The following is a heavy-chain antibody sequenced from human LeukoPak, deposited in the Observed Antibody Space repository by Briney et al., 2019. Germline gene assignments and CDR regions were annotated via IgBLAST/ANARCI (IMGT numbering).Heavy chain of an antibody. Sequence: GGSLRLSCAASGFTFSSYEMNWVRQAPGKGLEWVSYISSGGNTICYADSVKGRFTISRDNAKNSLYLQMKSLRAEDTAVYYCAREVARSHSDSSGSRTFRWLDPWGQGTLVTVSS. V-gene: IGHV3-48*03. D-gene: IGHD3-22*01. CDR3: AREVARSHSDSSGSRTFRWLDP. J-gene: IGHJ5*02. CDR2: ISSGGNTI. CDR1: GFTFSSYE.